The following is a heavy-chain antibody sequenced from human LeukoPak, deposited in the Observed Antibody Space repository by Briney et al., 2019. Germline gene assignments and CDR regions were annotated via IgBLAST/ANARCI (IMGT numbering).Heavy chain of an antibody. D-gene: IGHD6-19*01. J-gene: IGHJ2*01. CDR1: GFTFDDYA. Sequence: GGSLRLSCAASGFTFDDYAMHWVRQAPGKGLEWVSLISGDGGSTYYADSVKGRFTISRDNSKNSLYLQMNSLRTEDTALYYCAEEGYSSGWGSYWYFDLWGRGTLVTVSS. V-gene: IGHV3-43*02. CDR2: ISGDGGST. CDR3: AEEGYSSGWGSYWYFDL.